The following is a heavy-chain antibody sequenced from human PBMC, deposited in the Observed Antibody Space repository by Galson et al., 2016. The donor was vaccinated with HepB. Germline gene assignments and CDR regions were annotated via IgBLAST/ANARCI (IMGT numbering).Heavy chain of an antibody. CDR3: ARMSYYDSSGYYAVIDY. CDR2: IDWDDDK. D-gene: IGHD3-22*01. Sequence: PALVKPTQTLTLTCTFSGFSLSTSTMCVSWIRQPPGKALEWLTLIDWDDDKYYSTSLKTRLTISKDTSKNQVVLTMTNVDPVDTATYYCARMSYYDSSGYYAVIDYWGQGTLVTVPS. V-gene: IGHV2-70*01. J-gene: IGHJ4*02. CDR1: GFSLSTSTMC.